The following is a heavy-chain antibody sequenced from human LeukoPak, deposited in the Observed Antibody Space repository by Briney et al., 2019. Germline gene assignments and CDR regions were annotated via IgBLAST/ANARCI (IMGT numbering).Heavy chain of an antibody. Sequence: QSGGSLRLSCAASGFSLSDHWMYWVRRGPGKGLVWLSRIKYDGSYTSYADSVKGRFTVSRDNAKNTLYLQMNSLRAEDTAVYYCARDSSSVPEYWGQGTPVTVSS. D-gene: IGHD2-2*01. CDR3: ARDSSSVPEY. CDR2: IKYDGSYT. CDR1: GFSLSDHW. J-gene: IGHJ4*02. V-gene: IGHV3-74*01.